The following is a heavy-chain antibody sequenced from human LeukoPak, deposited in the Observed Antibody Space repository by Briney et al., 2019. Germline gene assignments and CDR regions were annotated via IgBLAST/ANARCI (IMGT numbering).Heavy chain of an antibody. Sequence: EASVKVSCKVSGYTLTELSMHWVRQAPGKGLEWMGGFDPEDGETICAQKFQGRVTMTEDTSTDTAYMELSSLRSEDTAVYYCATDQTGATDAFDIWGQGTMVTVSS. CDR3: ATDQTGATDAFDI. CDR2: FDPEDGET. J-gene: IGHJ3*02. D-gene: IGHD1-26*01. V-gene: IGHV1-24*01. CDR1: GYTLTELS.